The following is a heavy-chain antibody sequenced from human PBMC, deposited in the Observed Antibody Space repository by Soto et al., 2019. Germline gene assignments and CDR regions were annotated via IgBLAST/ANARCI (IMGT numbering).Heavy chain of an antibody. CDR1: GGSISSSSYY. Sequence: SETLSLTCTVSGGSISSSSYYWGWIRQPPGKGLEWIGSIYYSGSTYYNPSLKSRVTISVDTSKNQFSLKLSSVTAADTAVYYCARAKYRPRFDYWGQGTLVTVSS. D-gene: IGHD2-2*02. J-gene: IGHJ4*02. CDR3: ARAKYRPRFDY. CDR2: IYYSGST. V-gene: IGHV4-39*01.